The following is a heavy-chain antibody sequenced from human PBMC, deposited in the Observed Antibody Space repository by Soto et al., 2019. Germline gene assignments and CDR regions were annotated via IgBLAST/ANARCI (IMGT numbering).Heavy chain of an antibody. J-gene: IGHJ6*03. D-gene: IGHD2-2*01. V-gene: IGHV3-21*01. CDR1: GFTFSSYS. Sequence: EVQLVESGGGLVKPGGSLRLSCAASGFTFSSYSMNWVRQAPGKGLEWVSSISSSSSYIYYADSVKGRFTISRDNAKNSLYLQMNSLRAEDTAVYYCAREDIVVVPAATQLGYYYYYMDVWGKGTTVTVSS. CDR2: ISSSSSYI. CDR3: AREDIVVVPAATQLGYYYYYMDV.